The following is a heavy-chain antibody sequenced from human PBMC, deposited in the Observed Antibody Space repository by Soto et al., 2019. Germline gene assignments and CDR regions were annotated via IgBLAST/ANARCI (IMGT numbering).Heavy chain of an antibody. D-gene: IGHD1-1*01. CDR2: IYATGTT. J-gene: IGHJ5*02. Sequence: SETLSLTCTVSGASISGDYLSWIRKSAGKGLEWIGRIYATGTTDYNPSLKSRVMMSVDTSKKQFSLKLRSVTAADTAVYYCVRDGTKTLRDWFDPWGQGISVTVSS. CDR1: GASISGDY. V-gene: IGHV4-4*07. CDR3: VRDGTKTLRDWFDP.